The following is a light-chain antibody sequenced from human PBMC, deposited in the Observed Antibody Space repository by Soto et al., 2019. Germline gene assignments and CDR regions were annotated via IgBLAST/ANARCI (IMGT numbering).Light chain of an antibody. CDR3: QVWDSGSHHVV. J-gene: IGLJ2*01. V-gene: IGLV3-21*01. CDR2: YDD. CDR1: KLEDKG. Sequence: SYELTQPPSVSVAPGKTARIPCGGDKLEDKGVHWFQQKPDQAPVLVISYDDDRPSGIPERFSGSNSGSTATLTISGVEAEDEADYYCQVWDSGSHHVVFGGGTKLTVL.